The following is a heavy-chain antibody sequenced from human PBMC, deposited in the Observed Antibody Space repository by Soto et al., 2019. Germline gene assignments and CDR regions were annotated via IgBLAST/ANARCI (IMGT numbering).Heavy chain of an antibody. D-gene: IGHD3-22*01. Sequence: SETLSLTCTVSGGSISSYDLSWIRQPPGKGLEWIGYIYYSGSTNYNPSLKSRVTISLDTSKNQFSLKLSSVTAADTAVYYCAREGSSSGPDYEYWGQGTLLTVSS. CDR2: IYYSGST. CDR1: GGSISSYD. CDR3: AREGSSSGPDYEY. V-gene: IGHV4-59*08. J-gene: IGHJ4*02.